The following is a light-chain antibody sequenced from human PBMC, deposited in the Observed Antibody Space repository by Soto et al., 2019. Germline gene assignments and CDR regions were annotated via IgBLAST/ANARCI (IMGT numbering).Light chain of an antibody. CDR2: DAS. CDR1: QSISTY. CDR3: QQSYNTPRT. J-gene: IGKJ1*01. Sequence: DLQMTQSPSSLSASVGDRVTITCRASQSISTYLNWYQQKPGKAPKLLIYDASNLQSGVPSRFSGGGSATDFTLTISSLQPEDFAAYYCQQSYNTPRTFDQGTKVEIK. V-gene: IGKV1-39*01.